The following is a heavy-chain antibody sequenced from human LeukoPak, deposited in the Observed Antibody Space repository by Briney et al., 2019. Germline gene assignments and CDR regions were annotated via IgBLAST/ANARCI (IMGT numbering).Heavy chain of an antibody. Sequence: GESLKISCKGSGYSFTSYWIGWVRQMPGKGLEWMGIIYPGDSDTRYSPSFQGQVTISADKSISTAYLQWSSLKASDTAMYYCARSPSGSYSGRGYFDYWGQGTLVTVSS. V-gene: IGHV5-51*01. D-gene: IGHD1-26*01. J-gene: IGHJ4*02. CDR3: ARSPSGSYSGRGYFDY. CDR2: IYPGDSDT. CDR1: GYSFTSYW.